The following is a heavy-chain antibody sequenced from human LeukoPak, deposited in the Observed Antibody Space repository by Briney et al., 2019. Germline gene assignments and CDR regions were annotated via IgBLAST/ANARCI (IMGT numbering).Heavy chain of an antibody. Sequence: ASVKVSCKASGYTFTSYDINWVRQATGQGLEWMGWMNPNSGNTGYAQKFQGRVTMTRNTSISTAYMELSSLRSEDTAVYYCARGQLYCSGGSCYNPSYYYYYGMDVWGQGTTVTVSS. D-gene: IGHD2-15*01. CDR2: MNPNSGNT. CDR3: ARGQLYCSGGSCYNPSYYYYYGMDV. CDR1: GYTFTSYD. J-gene: IGHJ6*02. V-gene: IGHV1-8*01.